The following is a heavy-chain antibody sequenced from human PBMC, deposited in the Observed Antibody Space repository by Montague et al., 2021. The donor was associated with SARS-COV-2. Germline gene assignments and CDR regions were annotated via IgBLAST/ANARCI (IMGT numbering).Heavy chain of an antibody. CDR2: IYHSGST. CDR3: ARDSSGWSRFDY. CDR1: GGSISSSNW. D-gene: IGHD6-19*01. V-gene: IGHV4-4*02. J-gene: IGHJ4*02. Sequence: SETLSLTCAVSGGSISSSNWWSWVRQPPGKGLEWVGEIYHSGSTNYNPSLKSRVTISVDKSKNQFSLKLGSVTAADTAMYYCARDSSGWSRFDYWGQGTLVTVSS.